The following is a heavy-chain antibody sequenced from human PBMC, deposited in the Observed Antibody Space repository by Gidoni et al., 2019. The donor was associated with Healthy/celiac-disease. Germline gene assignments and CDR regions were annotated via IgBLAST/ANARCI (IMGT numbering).Heavy chain of an antibody. CDR3: ARADYGDYGSYYGMDV. CDR1: GASISRGGYY. CDR2: IYYSGST. D-gene: IGHD4-17*01. Sequence: QVQLQESGPGLVKPSHTLSLSCTVSGASISRGGYYCSWIRQHPGKGLGWIGYIYYSGSTYYNPSLKSRVTISVDTSKNQFALKLSSVTAADTAVYYCARADYGDYGSYYGMDVWGQGTTVTVSS. V-gene: IGHV4-31*03. J-gene: IGHJ6*02.